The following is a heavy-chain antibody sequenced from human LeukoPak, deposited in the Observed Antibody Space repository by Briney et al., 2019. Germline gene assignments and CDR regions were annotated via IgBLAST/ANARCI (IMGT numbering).Heavy chain of an antibody. D-gene: IGHD3-22*01. V-gene: IGHV3-23*01. CDR2: ISGHGDTT. CDR1: GFTFSSHA. CDR3: AKAIDSRGYWYERGADY. J-gene: IGHJ4*02. Sequence: GGSLRLSCAASGFTFSSHAMIWVRQAPGKGLEWVSTISGHGDTTYDADSVKGRFTISRDNSKNTMFLQMSSLRAEDTAIYYCAKAIDSRGYWYERGADYWGQGTLVTVSS.